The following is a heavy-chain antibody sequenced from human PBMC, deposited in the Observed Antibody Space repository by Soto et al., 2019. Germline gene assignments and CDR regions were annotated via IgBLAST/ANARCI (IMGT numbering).Heavy chain of an antibody. J-gene: IGHJ4*02. D-gene: IGHD6-19*01. CDR2: ISYDGSNK. V-gene: IGHV3-30*18. CDR3: AKEGILDSSGWYYFDY. Sequence: GGSLRLSCAASGFTFSSYGMHWVRQAPGMGLEWVAVISYDGSNKYYADSVKGRFTISRDNSKNTLYLQMNSLRAEDTAVYYCAKEGILDSSGWYYFDYWGQGTLVTVSS. CDR1: GFTFSSYG.